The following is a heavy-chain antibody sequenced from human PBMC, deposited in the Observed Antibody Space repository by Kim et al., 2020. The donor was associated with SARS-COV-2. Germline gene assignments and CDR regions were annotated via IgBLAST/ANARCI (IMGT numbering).Heavy chain of an antibody. J-gene: IGHJ4*02. CDR3: ARDMNPTVYDY. D-gene: IGHD4-4*01. CDR2: KT. Sequence: KTQYPQTLPGRVTITRDTSANTAYMDLRSLTFEDTAIYYCARDMNPTVYDYWGQGTLVTVSS. V-gene: IGHV1-3*01.